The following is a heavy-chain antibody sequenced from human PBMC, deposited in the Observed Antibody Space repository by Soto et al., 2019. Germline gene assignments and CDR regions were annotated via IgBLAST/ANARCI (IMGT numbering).Heavy chain of an antibody. CDR2: IKQDGSEK. V-gene: IGHV3-7*01. D-gene: IGHD6-13*01. J-gene: IGHJ5*02. Sequence: TGGSLRLSCAASGFTFSSYWMSWVRQAPGKGLEWVANIKQDGSEKYYVDSVKGRFTISRDNAKNSLYLQMNSLRAEDTAVYYCARYTRYSSSWYDLNWFDPWGQGTLVTVSS. CDR1: GFTFSSYW. CDR3: ARYTRYSSSWYDLNWFDP.